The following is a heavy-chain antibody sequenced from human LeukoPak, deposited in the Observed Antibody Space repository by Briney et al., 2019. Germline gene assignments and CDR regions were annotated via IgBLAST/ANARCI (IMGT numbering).Heavy chain of an antibody. Sequence: GGSLRLSCAASGFTISSYAMSWVRQAPGKGLAWVSPISGSGGSTYYADSVKGRFTISRDNSKNTLYLQMNSLRAEDTAVYYCAKGALVATIKYYFDYWGQGTLVTVSS. CDR2: ISGSGGST. D-gene: IGHD2-2*01. J-gene: IGHJ4*02. CDR1: GFTISSYA. CDR3: AKGALVATIKYYFDY. V-gene: IGHV3-23*01.